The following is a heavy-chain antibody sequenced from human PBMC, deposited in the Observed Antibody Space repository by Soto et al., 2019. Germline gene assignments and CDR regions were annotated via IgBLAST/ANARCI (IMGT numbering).Heavy chain of an antibody. D-gene: IGHD3-16*01. CDR1: GYTFTGYY. V-gene: IGHV1-2*02. J-gene: IGHJ4*02. CDR2: INPNSGGT. CDR3: ARDLGITPTLRY. Sequence: ASVEVSCKASGYTFTGYYMHWVRQAPGQGLEWMGWINPNSGGTNYAQKFQGRVTMTRDTSISTAYMELSRLRSDDTAVYYCARDLGITPTLRYWGQGTLVTVSS.